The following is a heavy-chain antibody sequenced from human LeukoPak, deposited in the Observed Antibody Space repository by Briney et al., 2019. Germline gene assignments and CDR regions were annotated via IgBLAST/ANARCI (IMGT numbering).Heavy chain of an antibody. V-gene: IGHV4-30-2*02. CDR1: GGSISSGGYS. Sequence: SETLSLTCAVSGGSISSGGYSWSWIRQPPGTGLEWIGHIYHSGSTYYNPSLKSRVTISVDRSKNQFSLKLSSVTAADTAVYYCARSRSGYSYDHAAFDIWGQGTMVTVSS. CDR3: ARSRSGYSYDHAAFDI. J-gene: IGHJ3*02. D-gene: IGHD5-18*01. CDR2: IYHSGST.